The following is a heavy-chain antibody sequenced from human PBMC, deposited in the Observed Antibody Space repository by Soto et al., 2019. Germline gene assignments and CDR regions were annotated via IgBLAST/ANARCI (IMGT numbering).Heavy chain of an antibody. D-gene: IGHD5-18*01. CDR1: GFTVSSYA. V-gene: IGHV3-23*01. CDR3: AKDCRYSYGYSGMDV. CDR2: ISGSGGST. Sequence: PRRCPGLSWAASGFTVSSYAMSWVRQAPGKGLEWVSAISGSGGSTYYADSVKGRFTISRDNSKNTLYLQMNSLRAEDTAVYYCAKDCRYSYGYSGMDVWGELPTFTVSS. J-gene: IGHJ6*02.